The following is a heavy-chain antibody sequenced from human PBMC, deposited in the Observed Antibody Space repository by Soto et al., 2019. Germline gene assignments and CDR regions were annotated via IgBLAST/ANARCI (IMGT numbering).Heavy chain of an antibody. J-gene: IGHJ5*02. D-gene: IGHD2-2*01. CDR2: IYYSGST. V-gene: IGHV4-39*01. CDR3: ARGPAAPLGWFDP. CDR1: YGSSRNRSYY. Sequence: YTVVYGSSRNRSYYWIFNHKPPGKGLEWIGSIYYSGSTYYNPSLKSRVTISVDTSKNQFSLKLSSVTAADTAVYYCARGPAAPLGWFDPWGQGTLVTVSS.